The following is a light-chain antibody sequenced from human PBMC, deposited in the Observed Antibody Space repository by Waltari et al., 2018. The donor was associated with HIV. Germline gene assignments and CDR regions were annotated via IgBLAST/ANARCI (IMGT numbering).Light chain of an antibody. CDR1: QSVSSSF. J-gene: IGKJ2*01. CDR2: GTS. Sequence: DIVLTQSPGTLSLSPGERATLSCRASQSVSSSFLSWYQQIPGQAPRLLISGTSSRATGIPDRFGGSGSGTDFTLTISRLEPEDFAVYYCQQYGSSPPYTFGQGTKLEIK. CDR3: QQYGSSPPYT. V-gene: IGKV3-20*01.